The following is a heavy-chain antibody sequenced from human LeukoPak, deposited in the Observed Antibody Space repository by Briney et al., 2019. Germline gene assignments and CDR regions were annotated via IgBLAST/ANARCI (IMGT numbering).Heavy chain of an antibody. CDR3: ARHVRFFEWLSSYYFDY. CDR2: IYYSGST. CDR1: GGSISSSSYY. D-gene: IGHD3-3*01. V-gene: IGHV4-39*01. J-gene: IGHJ4*02. Sequence: SETLSLTCTVSGGSISSSSYYWGWIRQPPGKGLEWIGSIYYSGSTYYNPSLKSRVTISVDTSKSQSSLRLTSVTAADTAVYYCARHVRFFEWLSSYYFDYWGQGTLVTVSS.